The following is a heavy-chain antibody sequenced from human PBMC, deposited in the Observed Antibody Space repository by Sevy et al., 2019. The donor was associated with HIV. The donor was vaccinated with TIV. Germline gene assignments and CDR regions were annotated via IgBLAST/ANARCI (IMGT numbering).Heavy chain of an antibody. V-gene: IGHV1-24*01. J-gene: IGHJ4*02. Sequence: ASVKVSCKVSGYRLSQLSMHWVRQAPGKGLEWMGSFDPEDDETIYAQKFWGRVAMTEYRSTDTAYMELSTLRSEDKAVYYCATTKDYYDSRGSPFDYWGQGTLVTVSS. CDR1: GYRLSQLS. D-gene: IGHD3-22*01. CDR3: ATTKDYYDSRGSPFDY. CDR2: FDPEDDET.